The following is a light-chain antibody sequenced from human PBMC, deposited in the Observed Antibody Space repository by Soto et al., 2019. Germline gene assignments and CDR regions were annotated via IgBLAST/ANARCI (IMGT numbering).Light chain of an antibody. CDR2: KVS. V-gene: IGKV2-30*01. CDR3: MQGTHWPRT. Sequence: DVVMTQSPLSLPVTLGQPASISCRSSQSLVYSDGNTYLNWFQQRPRQSPRRLIYKVSNRDSGVPDRLSGSGSGTDFTLKISRVEAEDVGVYYCMQGTHWPRTFGQGTKVEIK. J-gene: IGKJ1*01. CDR1: QSLVYSDGNTY.